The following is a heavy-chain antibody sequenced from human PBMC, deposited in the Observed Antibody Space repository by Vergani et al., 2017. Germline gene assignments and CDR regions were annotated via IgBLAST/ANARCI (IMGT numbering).Heavy chain of an antibody. CDR2: INHSGST. Sequence: QVQLQQWGAGLLKPSETLSLTCAVYGGSFSGYYWSWIRQPPGKGLEWIGEINHSGSTNYNPSLKSRVTISVDTSKNQFSLKLSSVTAADTAVYYCAGNGGSDYYDYMDVWGKGTTVTVSS. V-gene: IGHV4-34*01. D-gene: IGHD4-23*01. J-gene: IGHJ6*03. CDR1: GGSFSGYY. CDR3: AGNGGSDYYDYMDV.